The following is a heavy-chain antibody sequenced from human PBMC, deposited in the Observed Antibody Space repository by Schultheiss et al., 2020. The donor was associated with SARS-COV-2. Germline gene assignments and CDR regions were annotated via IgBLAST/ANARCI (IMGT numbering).Heavy chain of an antibody. CDR3: ARGRSGIVVVPAAIRRSPYYYYMDV. Sequence: SQTLSLTCTVSGGSISSSSYYWGWIRQPPGKGLEWIGSIYYSGSTYYNPSLKSRVTISVDTSKNQFSLKLSSVTAADTAVYYCARGRSGIVVVPAAIRRSPYYYYMDVWGKGTTVTVSS. D-gene: IGHD2-2*02. J-gene: IGHJ6*03. CDR1: GGSISSSSYY. CDR2: IYYSGST. V-gene: IGHV4-39*07.